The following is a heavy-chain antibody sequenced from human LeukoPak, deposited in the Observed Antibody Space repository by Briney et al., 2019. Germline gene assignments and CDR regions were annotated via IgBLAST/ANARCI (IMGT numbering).Heavy chain of an antibody. J-gene: IGHJ4*02. V-gene: IGHV1-2*02. CDR2: INPNSGGT. CDR1: GYTFTGYY. D-gene: IGHD1-26*01. Sequence: ASVKVSCKASGYTFTGYYMHWVRQAPGQGLERMGWINPNSGGTNYAQKFQGRVTMTRDTSISTAYMELSRLRSDDTAVYYCARAGVLGATDPLDYWGQGTLVTVSS. CDR3: ARAGVLGATDPLDY.